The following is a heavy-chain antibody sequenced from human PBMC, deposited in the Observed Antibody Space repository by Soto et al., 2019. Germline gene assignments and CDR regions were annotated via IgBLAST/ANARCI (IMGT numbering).Heavy chain of an antibody. CDR2: IMPIFRTP. CDR3: ARDKDRLQVSAHYYYILDV. Sequence: QVQLEQSGAEVKKPGSSVKVSCKASGGSFSNAAISWVRQAPGQGLEWMGGIMPIFRTPDYAQKFQGRVTXTXDXXTSTADRQLSGLRSDDPAIYYCARDKDRLQVSAHYYYILDVWGQGTTVTVSS. CDR1: GGSFSNAA. V-gene: IGHV1-69*05. J-gene: IGHJ6*02. D-gene: IGHD6-25*01.